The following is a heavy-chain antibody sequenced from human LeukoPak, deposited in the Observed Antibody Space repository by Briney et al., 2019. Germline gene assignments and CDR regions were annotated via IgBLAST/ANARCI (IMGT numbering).Heavy chain of an antibody. CDR3: ARGNSGYDLYYFDY. CDR1: GYTFTSYD. V-gene: IGHV1-8*01. D-gene: IGHD5-12*01. Sequence: ASVKVSCKASGYTFTSYDINWVRQATGQGLEWMGWMNPNSGNTGYAQKFQGRVTMTRNTSISTAYMELSSLRSEDTAVYHCARGNSGYDLYYFDYWGQGTLVTVSS. J-gene: IGHJ4*02. CDR2: MNPNSGNT.